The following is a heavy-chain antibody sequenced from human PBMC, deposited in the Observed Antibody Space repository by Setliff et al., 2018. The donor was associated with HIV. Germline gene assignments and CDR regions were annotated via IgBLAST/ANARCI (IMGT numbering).Heavy chain of an antibody. CDR3: ARVRCGSTDCH. J-gene: IGHJ4*02. V-gene: IGHV3-21*04. CDR2: ISPDSTYI. Sequence: GGSLRLSCAASGFTFNDFSMNWVRQAPGKGLEWVSSISPDSTYIYYADSVKGRFTISRDNAKNSLYLQMSSLRAEDTAVYYCARVRCGSTDCHWGPGTLVTVSS. D-gene: IGHD2-2*01. CDR1: GFTFNDFS.